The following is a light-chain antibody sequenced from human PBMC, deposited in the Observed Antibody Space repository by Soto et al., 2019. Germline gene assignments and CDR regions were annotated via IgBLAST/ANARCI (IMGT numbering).Light chain of an antibody. J-gene: IGKJ2*01. V-gene: IGKV1-5*03. CDR3: QHYNSYPYT. Sequence: DIQMTQSPSTLSASVGDRVTITCRASQSINNWLAWYQQKPGKAPKLLIYKASGLESGVPSRFSGSGSGTEFTLTISSLQHDDFATYYCQHYNSYPYTFGRGTNLEIK. CDR2: KAS. CDR1: QSINNW.